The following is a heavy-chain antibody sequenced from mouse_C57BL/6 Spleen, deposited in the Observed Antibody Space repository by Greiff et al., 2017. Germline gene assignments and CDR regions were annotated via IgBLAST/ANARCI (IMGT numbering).Heavy chain of an antibody. Sequence: VQGVESGAELARPGASVKLSCKASGYTFTSYGISWVKQRTGQGLEWIGEIYPRSGNTYYNEKFKGKATLTADKSSSTAYMELRSLTSEDSAVYFCAREDSNYLFDYWGQGTTLTVSS. V-gene: IGHV1-81*01. CDR2: IYPRSGNT. D-gene: IGHD2-5*01. CDR3: AREDSNYLFDY. CDR1: GYTFTSYG. J-gene: IGHJ2*01.